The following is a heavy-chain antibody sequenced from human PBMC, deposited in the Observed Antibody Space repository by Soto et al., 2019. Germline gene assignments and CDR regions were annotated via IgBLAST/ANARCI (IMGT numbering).Heavy chain of an antibody. CDR2: ISAYNGNT. CDR1: GYTFTSYG. V-gene: IGHV1-18*01. CDR3: ARVVGTYGSGSYYPTDYYYYGMDV. Sequence: ASVKVSCKASGYTFTSYGISWVRQAPGQGLEWMGWISAYNGNTNYAQKLQGRVTMTTDTSTSTAYMELRSLRSDDTAVYYCARVVGTYGSGSYYPTDYYYYGMDVWGQGTTVTVSS. D-gene: IGHD3-10*01. J-gene: IGHJ6*02.